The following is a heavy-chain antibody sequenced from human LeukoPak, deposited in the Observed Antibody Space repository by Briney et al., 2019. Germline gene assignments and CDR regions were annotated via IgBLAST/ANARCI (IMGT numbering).Heavy chain of an antibody. CDR2: ISSSSSYI. D-gene: IGHD3-16*02. CDR1: GFTFSDHY. J-gene: IGHJ4*02. Sequence: GGSLRLSCAASGFTFSDHYMSWIRQAPGKGLEWVSYISSSSSYINYADSVKSRFTISRDNAKNSLYLQMNSLRADDTAVYYCARERLGELSYHDYWGQGTLVTVSS. CDR3: ARERLGELSYHDY. V-gene: IGHV3-11*05.